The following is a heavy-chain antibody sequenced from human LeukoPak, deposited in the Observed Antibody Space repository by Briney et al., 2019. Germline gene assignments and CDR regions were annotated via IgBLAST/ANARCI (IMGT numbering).Heavy chain of an antibody. Sequence: ASVKVSCKASGYTFTSYGISWGRQAPGQGGEGMGWMSAYNGKTNNAQKLQGRVTMTTDTSKRTAYMELRSLRSDDTAVYYCARGGEWELLPGDFDYWGQGTLVTVSS. V-gene: IGHV1-18*01. J-gene: IGHJ4*02. D-gene: IGHD1-26*01. CDR3: ARGGEWELLPGDFDY. CDR2: MSAYNGKT. CDR1: GYTFTSYG.